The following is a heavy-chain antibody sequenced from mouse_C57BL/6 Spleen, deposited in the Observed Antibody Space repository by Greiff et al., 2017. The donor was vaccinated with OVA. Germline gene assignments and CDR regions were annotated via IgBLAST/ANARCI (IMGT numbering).Heavy chain of an antibody. Sequence: EVQLVESGGGLVKPGGSLKLSCAASGFTFTDYGMHWVRQAPGKGLEWVAYISSGSSTTYYADKLKGRFTISRDNAKNTLFMQMTSVSSEDTAMYYCEWVDDGYYEYAMDYWGQGTSVTVSS. CDR2: ISSGSSTT. CDR1: GFTFTDYG. CDR3: EWVDDGYYEYAMDY. D-gene: IGHD2-3*01. V-gene: IGHV5-17*01. J-gene: IGHJ4*01.